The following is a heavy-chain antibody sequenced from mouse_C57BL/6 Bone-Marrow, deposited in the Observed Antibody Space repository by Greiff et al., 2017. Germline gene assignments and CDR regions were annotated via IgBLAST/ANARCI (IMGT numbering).Heavy chain of an antibody. D-gene: IGHD1-1*01. CDR3: TRRLIYYYGSVDY. J-gene: IGHJ2*01. CDR1: GYTFTDYE. V-gene: IGHV1-15*01. CDR2: IDPETGGT. Sequence: QVQLQQSGAELVRPGASVTLSCKASGYTFTDYEMHWVKQTPVHGLEWIGAIDPETGGTAYNQKFKGKAILTADKSSSTAYMELRSLTSEDSAVYYCTRRLIYYYGSVDYWGQGTTLTVSS.